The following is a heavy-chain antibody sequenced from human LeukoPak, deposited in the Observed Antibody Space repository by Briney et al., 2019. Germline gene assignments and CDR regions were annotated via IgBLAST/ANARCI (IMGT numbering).Heavy chain of an antibody. Sequence: SETLSLTCTVSGGSISSYYWSWIRQPAGKGLEWIGRIYTSGSTNYNPSLKSRVTMSVDTSKNQFSLKLSSVTAADTAVYYCARDPGITMPLGYYYGMDDWGQGTTVTVSS. J-gene: IGHJ6*02. CDR1: GGSISSYY. CDR3: ARDPGITMPLGYYYGMDD. CDR2: IYTSGST. V-gene: IGHV4-4*07. D-gene: IGHD3-10*01.